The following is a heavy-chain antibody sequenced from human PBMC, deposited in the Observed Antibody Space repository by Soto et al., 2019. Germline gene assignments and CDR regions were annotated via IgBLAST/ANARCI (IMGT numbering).Heavy chain of an antibody. D-gene: IGHD1-26*01. CDR1: GASVSGGSYY. CDR3: ASMSPGRVDSGGYGVIDY. J-gene: IGHJ4*02. Sequence: QVQLQESGPGLVRPSETLSLTCTVSGASVSGGSYYWSWLRQPPGKGLEWIGYIYYSGNTNYNSSLKSRVTLSLDTSKNHFSLKLSSVTAADTAFYYCASMSPGRVDSGGYGVIDYWGQGTLVTVSS. CDR2: IYYSGNT. V-gene: IGHV4-61*03.